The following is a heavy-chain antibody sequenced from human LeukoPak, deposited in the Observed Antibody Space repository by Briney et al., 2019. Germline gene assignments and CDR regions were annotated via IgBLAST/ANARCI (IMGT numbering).Heavy chain of an antibody. CDR1: GFIFSDFD. J-gene: IGHJ4*02. Sequence: GGSLRLSCAASGFIFSDFDMSWVRQAPGKGLEWVSAISHSGRSTYYADSVKGRFTISRDNPKNTLYLEMNSLRADDTAVYYCAKAVAVALDYWGQGTLVTVSS. CDR2: ISHSGRST. D-gene: IGHD6-19*01. V-gene: IGHV3-23*01. CDR3: AKAVAVALDY.